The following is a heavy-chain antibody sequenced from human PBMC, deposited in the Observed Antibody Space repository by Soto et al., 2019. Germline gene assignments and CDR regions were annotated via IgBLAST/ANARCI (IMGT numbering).Heavy chain of an antibody. Sequence: SETLSVTCTVSGGSIISYYWSWISQPPGRGLEWIGYIYYSGSTYYNPSLKSRVTISVDTSKNQFSLKLSSVTAADTAVYYCARGSYYYDSSGYYHYWGHGTLVTVSS. CDR1: GGSIISYY. CDR2: IYYSGST. CDR3: ARGSYYYDSSGYYHY. D-gene: IGHD3-22*01. J-gene: IGHJ4*01. V-gene: IGHV4-30-4*08.